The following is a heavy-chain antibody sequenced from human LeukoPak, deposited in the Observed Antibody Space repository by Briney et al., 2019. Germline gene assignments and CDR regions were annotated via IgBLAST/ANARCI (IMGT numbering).Heavy chain of an antibody. D-gene: IGHD1-1*01. CDR1: GFTFSSYG. CDR3: ADLSTTGTTRGVDY. J-gene: IGHJ4*02. V-gene: IGHV3-23*01. Sequence: GGSLRLSCAASGFTFSSYGMSWVRQAPGKGLEWVSAISGSGGSTYYADSVKGRFTISRDNSKNTLYLQMNSLRAEDTAVYYCADLSTTGTTRGVDYWGQGTLVTVSS. CDR2: ISGSGGST.